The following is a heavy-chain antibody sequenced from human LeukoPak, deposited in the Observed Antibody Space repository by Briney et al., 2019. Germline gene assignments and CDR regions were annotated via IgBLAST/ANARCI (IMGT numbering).Heavy chain of an antibody. CDR3: VQSTGWPGFDY. CDR1: GAPISRFF. D-gene: IGHD6-19*01. CDR2: IYNGVPT. J-gene: IGHJ4*02. Sequence: SETLTLICTTSGAPISRFFWSWVRQPPGKGLEWIGNIYNGVPTIFNPSLQSPVSISEDTSKGQFCLQLASVTAADTAVYYCVQSTGWPGFDYWGEGILVSVSS. V-gene: IGHV4-4*09.